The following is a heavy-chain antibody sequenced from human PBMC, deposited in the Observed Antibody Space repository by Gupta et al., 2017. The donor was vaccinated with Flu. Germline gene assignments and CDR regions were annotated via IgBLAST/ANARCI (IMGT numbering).Heavy chain of an antibody. CDR2: IFWDNDK. V-gene: IGHV2-5*02. Sequence: QITLKESSPALVRPTQTLTLTCDLSGFSLSTGGVGVGWIRQPPGKALEWLALIFWDNDKRYSPSLKNRLTITQDTSKNQVVLTMTNVDPVDTATYFCAHASPYRWLDFAYWGQGALVTVST. J-gene: IGHJ4*02. CDR3: AHASPYRWLDFAY. CDR1: GFSLSTGGVG. D-gene: IGHD5-24*01.